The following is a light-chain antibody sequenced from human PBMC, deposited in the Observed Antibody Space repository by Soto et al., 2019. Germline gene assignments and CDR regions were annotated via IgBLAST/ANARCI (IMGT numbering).Light chain of an antibody. Sequence: EIVVTQSPCTLSLSPGERATLSCRASQSASSSYLAWFQQKPGQAPRLLIYGASNRATGIPDRFSGSGSGTDVTLLISRLQPEEFSVYYYQQYGGSPPYPFGQGTKLEMK. CDR3: QQYGGSPPYP. CDR2: GAS. J-gene: IGKJ2*01. V-gene: IGKV3-20*01. CDR1: QSASSSY.